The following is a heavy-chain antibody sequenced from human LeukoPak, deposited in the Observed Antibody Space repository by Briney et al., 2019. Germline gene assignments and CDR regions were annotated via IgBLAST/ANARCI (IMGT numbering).Heavy chain of an antibody. D-gene: IGHD3-10*01. V-gene: IGHV4-61*02. J-gene: IGHJ4*02. CDR1: GASISSNNYW. CDR2: VYTGSA. Sequence: SETLSLTCTVSGASISSNNYWWNWIRQPAGKGLEWIGRVYTGSANYNPSLKSRVDISVDTSKNHFSLKLTSATAADTAVYYCASLGSRDFWGQGTLVTVSS. CDR3: ASLGSRDF.